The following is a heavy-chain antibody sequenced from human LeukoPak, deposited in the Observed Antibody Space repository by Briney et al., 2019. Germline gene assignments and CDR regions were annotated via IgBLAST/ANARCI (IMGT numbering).Heavy chain of an antibody. D-gene: IGHD6-19*01. CDR1: GFSFSDYY. CDR2: ISTSSSYT. V-gene: IGHV3-11*06. Sequence: GGSLRLSCAASGFSFSDYYMSWLRQAPGKGLEWVSYISTSSSYTNYADSVKGRFTITRDNAKNSLYLQMNSLRAEDTAVYYCARDRYSSEWRRRIFDYWGQGTLVTVSS. J-gene: IGHJ4*02. CDR3: ARDRYSSEWRRRIFDY.